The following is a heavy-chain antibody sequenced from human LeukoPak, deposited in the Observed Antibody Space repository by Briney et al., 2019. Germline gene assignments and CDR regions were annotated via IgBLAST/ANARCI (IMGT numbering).Heavy chain of an antibody. CDR1: GGTFSSYA. Sequence: SVKVSCKASGGTFSSYAISWVRQAPGQGLEWMGGIIPIFGTANYAQKFQGRVTITTDESTSTAYMELSSLRSEDTAVYYCARHKAAAGIAGPQSYYYYYMDVWSKGTTVTVSS. CDR2: IIPIFGTA. D-gene: IGHD6-13*01. J-gene: IGHJ6*03. CDR3: ARHKAAAGIAGPQSYYYYYMDV. V-gene: IGHV1-69*05.